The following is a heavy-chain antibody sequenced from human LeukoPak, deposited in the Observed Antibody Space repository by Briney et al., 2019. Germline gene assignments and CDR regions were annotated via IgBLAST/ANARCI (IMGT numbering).Heavy chain of an antibody. Sequence: PGGSLRLSCAASGFTFSSYSMNWVRQAPGKGLEWVSYISSSGSTIYYADSVKGRFTISRDNAKNSLYLQMNSLRAEDTAVYYCARVAPQMATITRYFDYWGQGTLVTVSS. V-gene: IGHV3-48*04. CDR3: ARVAPQMATITRYFDY. CDR2: ISSSGSTI. J-gene: IGHJ4*02. D-gene: IGHD5-24*01. CDR1: GFTFSSYS.